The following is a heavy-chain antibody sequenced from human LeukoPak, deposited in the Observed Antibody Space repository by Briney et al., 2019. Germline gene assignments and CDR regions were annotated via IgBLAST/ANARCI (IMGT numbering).Heavy chain of an antibody. CDR2: ISPGSGGT. D-gene: IGHD6-13*01. CDR3: ARGPAAAGFYFLDY. Sequence: ASVKVSCKASGYTFTGYYMHWVRQAPGQGLEWMGWISPGSGGTNYAQKFQGRVTMTRDTSISTAYMELSRLTSGDTAVYYCARGPAAAGFYFLDYWGQGTLVTVSS. J-gene: IGHJ4*02. CDR1: GYTFTGYY. V-gene: IGHV1-2*02.